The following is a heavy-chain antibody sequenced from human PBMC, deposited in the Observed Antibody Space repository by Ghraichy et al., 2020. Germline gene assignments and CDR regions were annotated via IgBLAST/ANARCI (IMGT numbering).Heavy chain of an antibody. D-gene: IGHD3-10*01. CDR1: GFTFDDYT. V-gene: IGHV3-43*01. J-gene: IGHJ6*02. CDR3: AKDGRGYYYGMDV. Sequence: LSLTCAASGFTFDDYTMHWVRQAPGKGLEWVSLISWDGGSTYYADSVKGRFTISRDNSKNSLYLQMNSLRTEDTALYYCAKDGRGYYYGMDVWGQGTTVTVSS. CDR2: ISWDGGST.